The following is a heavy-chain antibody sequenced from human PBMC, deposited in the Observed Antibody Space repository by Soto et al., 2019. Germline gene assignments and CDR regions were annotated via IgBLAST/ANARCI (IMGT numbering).Heavy chain of an antibody. CDR2: IIPIFGTA. J-gene: IGHJ6*02. CDR1: GGTFSSYA. D-gene: IGHD6-13*01. CDR3: ASQPYSSSWYNYYYGMDV. V-gene: IGHV1-69*06. Sequence: GASVKVSCKASGGTFSSYAISWVRQAPGQGLEWMGGIIPIFGTANYAQKFQGRVTITADKSTSTAYMELSSLRSEDTAVYYCASQPYSSSWYNYYYGMDVWRQGTTVTVSS.